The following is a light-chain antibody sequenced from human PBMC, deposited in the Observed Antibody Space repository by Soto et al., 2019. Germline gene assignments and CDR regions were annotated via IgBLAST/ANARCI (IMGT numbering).Light chain of an antibody. CDR2: ENN. CDR1: SSNIGAGYE. Sequence: QSVLTQPPSVSAAPGQRVTISCTGNSSNIGAGYEAHWYQQVPGTAPKLLIYENNNRPSGVPDRFSGSKSGTSASLAITGLQAEDEAEYYCQSYDSSLSGYVFGTGTQLTVL. J-gene: IGLJ7*01. V-gene: IGLV1-40*01. CDR3: QSYDSSLSGYV.